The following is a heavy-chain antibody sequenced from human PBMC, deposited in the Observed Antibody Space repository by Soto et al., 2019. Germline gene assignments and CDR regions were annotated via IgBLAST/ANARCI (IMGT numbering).Heavy chain of an antibody. D-gene: IGHD3-22*01. V-gene: IGHV3-74*01. CDR3: AKDRGITMVVVTVLLDY. Sequence: EAQLVQSGGGLVQPGGSMRLSCAASGFTFSNYWMHWVRQAPGKGLVWVSGIKFDGSRTTYADSVKGRFTISRDNAKNTLYLQMNSLSAEDTAVYYCAKDRGITMVVVTVLLDYWGQGTLVTVSS. CDR1: GFTFSNYW. J-gene: IGHJ4*02. CDR2: IKFDGSRT.